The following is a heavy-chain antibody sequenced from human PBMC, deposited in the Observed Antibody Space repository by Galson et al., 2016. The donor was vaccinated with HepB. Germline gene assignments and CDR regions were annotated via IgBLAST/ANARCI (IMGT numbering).Heavy chain of an antibody. D-gene: IGHD6-19*01. Sequence: SETLSLTCAVFGGSVTSANWWSWVRQLPGKGLEWIGEIYQIGTTNYNPSLQSRVTISKDQSNNALSLRLNPLTAADTAVYYCARHTAETGTRGFDIWGQGTMVTVSS. V-gene: IGHV4-4*02. J-gene: IGHJ3*02. CDR3: ARHTAETGTRGFDI. CDR1: GGSVTSANW. CDR2: IYQIGTT.